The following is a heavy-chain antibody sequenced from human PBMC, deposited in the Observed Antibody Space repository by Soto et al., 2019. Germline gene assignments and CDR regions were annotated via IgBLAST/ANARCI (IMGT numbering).Heavy chain of an antibody. D-gene: IGHD3-3*01. V-gene: IGHV3-23*01. CDR1: GFTFSSYA. CDR3: AKTSYDFWSGYYLGYYFDY. CDR2: ISGSGGST. Sequence: EVQLLESGGGLVQPGGSLRLSCAASGFTFSSYAMSWVRQAPGKGLEWVSAISGSGGSTYYADSVKGRFTISRDNSKNTLYLQMNSLRAEDTAVYYCAKTSYDFWSGYYLGYYFDYWGQGTLVTVSS. J-gene: IGHJ4*02.